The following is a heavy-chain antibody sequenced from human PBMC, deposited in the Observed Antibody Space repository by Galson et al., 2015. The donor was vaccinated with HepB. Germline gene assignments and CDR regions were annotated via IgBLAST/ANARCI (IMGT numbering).Heavy chain of an antibody. CDR3: ATSGYYDSSGYFS. Sequence: SLRLSCAASGFTFSSYSMNWVRQAPGKGLEWVSSISSSSSYIYYADSVKGRFTISRDNAKNSLYLQMNSLRAEDTAVYYCATSGYYDSSGYFSWGQGTLVTVSS. V-gene: IGHV3-21*01. CDR2: ISSSSSYI. D-gene: IGHD3-22*01. CDR1: GFTFSSYS. J-gene: IGHJ5*02.